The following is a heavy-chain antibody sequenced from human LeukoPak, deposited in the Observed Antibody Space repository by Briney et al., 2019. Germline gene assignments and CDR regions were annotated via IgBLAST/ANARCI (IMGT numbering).Heavy chain of an antibody. CDR1: GSTFSSYA. D-gene: IGHD3-22*01. Sequence: GGSLRLSCAASGSTFSSYAMHWVRQAPGKGLEWVAVISYDGSNKYYADSVKGRFTISRDNSKNTLYLQMNSLRAEDTALYYCAKDGGNYYNRKYYFDYWGQGTLVTVSS. V-gene: IGHV3-30*01. CDR3: AKDGGNYYNRKYYFDY. J-gene: IGHJ4*02. CDR2: ISYDGSNK.